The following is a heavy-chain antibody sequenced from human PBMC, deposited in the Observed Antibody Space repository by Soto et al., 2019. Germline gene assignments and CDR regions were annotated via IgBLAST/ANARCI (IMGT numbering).Heavy chain of an antibody. J-gene: IGHJ4*02. CDR3: SASLDY. V-gene: IGHV3-7*01. Sequence: GGSLRLSCAASGFTFSSYWMDWVRQAPGKGLEWVANINQDGSEKHYIDSVKGRFTISRDNAKNSLYLQMSSLTAEDSALYYCSASLDYWGQGTLVTVSS. CDR2: INQDGSEK. CDR1: GFTFSSYW.